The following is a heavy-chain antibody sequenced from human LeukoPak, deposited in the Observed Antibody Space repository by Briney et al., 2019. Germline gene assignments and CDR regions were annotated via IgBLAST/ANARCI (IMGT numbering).Heavy chain of an antibody. Sequence: PGESLKISCKGSGYSFTSYWIGWVRQMPGKGLEWMGIIYPGDSDTRYSPSFQGQVTISADKSISTAYLQWSSLKASDTAMYYCAIPAGDQGYYYGMDVWGRGTTVTVSS. V-gene: IGHV5-51*01. CDR3: AIPAGDQGYYYGMDV. CDR1: GYSFTSYW. D-gene: IGHD7-27*01. CDR2: IYPGDSDT. J-gene: IGHJ6*02.